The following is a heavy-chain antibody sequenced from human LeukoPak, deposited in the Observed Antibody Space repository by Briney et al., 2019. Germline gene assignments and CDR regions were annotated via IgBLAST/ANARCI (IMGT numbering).Heavy chain of an antibody. CDR1: GFTFSSYW. D-gene: IGHD3-10*01. J-gene: IGHJ4*02. V-gene: IGHV3-7*03. CDR3: ARDTYGGFDY. CDR2: INQDGSEK. Sequence: GGSLRLSCAASGFTFSSYWMGWVRQVPGKGLEWVASINQDGSEKYYVDSVKGRFTISRDNAKNPLYLQMNSLRAEDTAVYYCARDTYGGFDYWGQGTLVTVSS.